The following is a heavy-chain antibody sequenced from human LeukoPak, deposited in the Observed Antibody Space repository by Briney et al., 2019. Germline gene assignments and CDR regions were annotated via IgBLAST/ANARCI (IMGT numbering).Heavy chain of an antibody. J-gene: IGHJ4*02. CDR2: ISSSSSYI. Sequence: PGGSLRLSCAASGFTFSSYSMNWVRQAPGKGLELVSSISSSSSYIYYADSVKGRFTISRDNAKNSLYLQMNSLRAEDTAVYYCARVYGDYDALDYWGQGTLVTVSS. D-gene: IGHD4-17*01. CDR3: ARVYGDYDALDY. CDR1: GFTFSSYS. V-gene: IGHV3-21*01.